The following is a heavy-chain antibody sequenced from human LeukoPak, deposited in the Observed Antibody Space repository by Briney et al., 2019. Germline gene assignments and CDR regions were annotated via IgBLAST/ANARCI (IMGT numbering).Heavy chain of an antibody. V-gene: IGHV3-7*01. Sequence: GGSLRLSCAASGFTFSSYWMSWVRQAPGKGLEWVANIKQDGSEKYYVDSVKGRFTISRDNAKNSLYLQMNSLRAEDTAVYYCARVGMIVPGGGAFDTWGQGTMVTVSS. CDR2: IKQDGSEK. J-gene: IGHJ3*02. D-gene: IGHD3-22*01. CDR3: ARVGMIVPGGGAFDT. CDR1: GFTFSSYW.